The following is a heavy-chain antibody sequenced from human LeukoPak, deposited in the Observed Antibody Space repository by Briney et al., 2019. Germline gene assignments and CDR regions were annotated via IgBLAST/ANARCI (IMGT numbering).Heavy chain of an antibody. CDR3: AVVYCSGGSCYSDAFDI. V-gene: IGHV6-1*01. CDR2: TYYRSKWYN. D-gene: IGHD2-15*01. J-gene: IGHJ3*02. CDR1: GDSVSSNSAA. Sequence: SQTLSLTCAISGDSVSSNSAAWNWIRQSPSRGLEWLGRTYYRSKWYNDYAVSVKSRITINPDTSKNQFSLQLNSVTPEDTAVYYCAVVYCSGGSCYSDAFDIWGQGTMVTVSS.